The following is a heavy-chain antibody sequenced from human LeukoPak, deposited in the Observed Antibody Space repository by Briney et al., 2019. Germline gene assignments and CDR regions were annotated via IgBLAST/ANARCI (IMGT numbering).Heavy chain of an antibody. J-gene: IGHJ6*02. Sequence: GGSLRLSCAASGFTFSSDWMHWVRQAPGKGLVWVSRVNTDGSSASYADFVKGRFTISRDNAKNTLYLQMNSLGADDTAVYYCARGPTVTTGNNGLDVWGQGTTVTVSS. V-gene: IGHV3-74*01. CDR3: ARGPTVTTGNNGLDV. CDR1: GFTFSSDW. CDR2: VNTDGSSA. D-gene: IGHD4-17*01.